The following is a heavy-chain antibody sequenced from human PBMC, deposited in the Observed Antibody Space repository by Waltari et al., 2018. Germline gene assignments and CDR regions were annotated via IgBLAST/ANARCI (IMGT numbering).Heavy chain of an antibody. CDR2: IYYSGST. Sequence: QLQLQESGPGLVKPSDTLSLTCTVSGGSISSSSYYWGWIRQPPGKGLEWIGSIYYSGSTYYNPSLKSRVTISVDTSKNQFSLKLSSVTAADTAVYYCARGYSYGFYYFDYWGQGTLVTVSS. D-gene: IGHD5-18*01. J-gene: IGHJ4*02. CDR3: ARGYSYGFYYFDY. CDR1: GGSISSSSYY. V-gene: IGHV4-39*01.